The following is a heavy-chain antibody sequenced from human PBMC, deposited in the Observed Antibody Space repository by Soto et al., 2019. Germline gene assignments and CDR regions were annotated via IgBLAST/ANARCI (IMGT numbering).Heavy chain of an antibody. J-gene: IGHJ4*02. CDR3: ARVGSGSFDY. CDR2: IIPIFGTA. CDR1: GDTFSEYG. V-gene: IGHV1-69*06. Sequence: ASVKLYCKGSGDTFSEYGIDWVRQAPGQGLEWMGGIIPIFGTANYAQKFQGRVTMSVDTSKNQFSLKLSSVTAADTAVYYCARVGSGSFDYWGQGTLVTVSS. D-gene: IGHD3-22*01.